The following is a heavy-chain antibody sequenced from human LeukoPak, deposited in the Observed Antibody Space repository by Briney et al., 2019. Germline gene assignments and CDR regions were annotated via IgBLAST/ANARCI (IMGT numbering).Heavy chain of an antibody. CDR3: AKTAVQLERSTSNYFDY. V-gene: IGHV3-23*01. CDR1: GFTFSSYA. J-gene: IGHJ4*02. Sequence: GGSLRLSCAASGFTFSSYAMSWVRQAPGKGLEWVSAISGSGGSTYYADSVKGRFSISRDNSKNTLYLQMNSLRAEDTAVYYCAKTAVQLERSTSNYFDYWGQGTLVTVSS. CDR2: ISGSGGST. D-gene: IGHD1-1*01.